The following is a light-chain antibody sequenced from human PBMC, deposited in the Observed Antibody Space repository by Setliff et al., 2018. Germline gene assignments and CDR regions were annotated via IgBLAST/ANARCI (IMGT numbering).Light chain of an antibody. CDR3: NAYTSGSTYV. CDR1: SSDVGSYDL. Sequence: LTQPASVSGSPGQSITISCSGTSSDVGSYDLVSWYQQHPGKAPKLIIYTVSDRPSGVSNRFSGSKSGNTASLTISGLQTEDEADYYCNAYTSGSTYVFGTGTKVTVL. J-gene: IGLJ1*01. V-gene: IGLV2-14*03. CDR2: TVS.